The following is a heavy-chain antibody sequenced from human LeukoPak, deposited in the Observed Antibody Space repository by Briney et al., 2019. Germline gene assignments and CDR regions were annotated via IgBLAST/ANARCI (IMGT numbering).Heavy chain of an antibody. CDR1: GYTLTELS. Sequence: ASVKVSCKVSGYTLTELSMHWVRQAPGKGLEWMGGFDPEDGETIYAQKFQGRVTMTEDTSTDTAYMELSSLRSEDTAVYYCARVGGGSSTWYGWFDPWGQGTLVTASS. CDR2: FDPEDGET. D-gene: IGHD6-13*01. V-gene: IGHV1-24*01. CDR3: ARVGGGSSTWYGWFDP. J-gene: IGHJ5*02.